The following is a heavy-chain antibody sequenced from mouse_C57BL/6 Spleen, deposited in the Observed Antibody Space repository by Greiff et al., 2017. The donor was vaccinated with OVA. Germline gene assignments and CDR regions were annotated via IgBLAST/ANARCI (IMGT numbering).Heavy chain of an antibody. V-gene: IGHV1-69*01. CDR2: IDPSDSYT. CDR3: AHYDGYSYYFDY. CDR1: GYTFTSYW. D-gene: IGHD2-3*01. Sequence: QVQLQQPGAELVMPGASVKLSCKASGYTFTSYWMHWVKQRPGQGLEWIGEIDPSDSYTNYNQKFKGKSTLTVDKSSSTAYMQLSSLTSEDSAVYYCAHYDGYSYYFDYWGQGTTLTVSS. J-gene: IGHJ2*01.